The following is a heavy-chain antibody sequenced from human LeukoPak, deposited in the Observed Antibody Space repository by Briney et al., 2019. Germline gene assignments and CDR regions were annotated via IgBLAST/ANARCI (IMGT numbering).Heavy chain of an antibody. CDR3: ASGGYYSIDY. V-gene: IGHV4-30-2*01. J-gene: IGHJ4*02. Sequence: SETLSLTCAVSGGSISSGGYSWSWIRQPPGKGLEWIGYIYHSGSTYYNPSLKSRVTISVDRSKNQFSLKLSSVTAADTAVYYCASGGYYSIDYWGQGTLVTVSS. CDR1: GGSISSGGYS. CDR2: IYHSGST. D-gene: IGHD3-22*01.